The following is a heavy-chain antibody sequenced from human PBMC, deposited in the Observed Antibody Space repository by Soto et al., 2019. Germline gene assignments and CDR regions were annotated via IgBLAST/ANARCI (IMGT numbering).Heavy chain of an antibody. CDR3: ARERYSGWYYFDY. CDR2: IYSSGIT. J-gene: IGHJ4*02. V-gene: IGHV4-61*01. Sequence: SETLSLTCTVSGGSISSSSYYRGWIRQPPGKGLEWIGYIYSSGITNSNPSLESRVTISVDTSKIQFSLKLSSVTAADSAVYYCARERYSGWYYFDYWGQGTLVTVSS. D-gene: IGHD6-19*01. CDR1: GGSISSSSYY.